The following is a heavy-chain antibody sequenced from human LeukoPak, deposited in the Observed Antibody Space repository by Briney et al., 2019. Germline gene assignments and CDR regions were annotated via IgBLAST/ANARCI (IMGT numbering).Heavy chain of an antibody. V-gene: IGHV4-39*07. CDR1: GGSISSSSDY. CDR3: ARGRYDYVWGSYRTNTPQYFDY. Sequence: PSETLSLTCSVSGGSISSSSDYWGWVRQPPGEGLEWIGSIHYTGSTYYNPSLKSRVTISVDTSKNQFSLKLSSVTAADTAVYYCARGRYDYVWGSYRTNTPQYFDYWGQGTLVTVSS. J-gene: IGHJ4*02. CDR2: IHYTGST. D-gene: IGHD3-16*02.